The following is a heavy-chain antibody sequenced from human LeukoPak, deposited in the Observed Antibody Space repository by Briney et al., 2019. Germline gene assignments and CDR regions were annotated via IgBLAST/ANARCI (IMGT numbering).Heavy chain of an antibody. Sequence: GRSLRLSCAASGFTFDDYAMHWVRQAPGKGLEWVSGISRNSGSIGYADSVKGRFTISRDNAKNSLYLQMNSLRAEDTALYYCAKDMFGLVSGYGDYYYYGMDVWGQGTTVTVSS. D-gene: IGHD5-12*01. CDR1: GFTFDDYA. V-gene: IGHV3-9*01. J-gene: IGHJ6*02. CDR2: ISRNSGSI. CDR3: AKDMFGLVSGYGDYYYYGMDV.